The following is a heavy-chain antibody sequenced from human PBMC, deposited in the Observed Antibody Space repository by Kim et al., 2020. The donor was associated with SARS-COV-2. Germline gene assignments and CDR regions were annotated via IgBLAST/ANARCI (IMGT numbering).Heavy chain of an antibody. CDR3: ASGPTTGVGYYYYGMDV. D-gene: IGHD4-17*01. Sequence: GGSLRLSCAASGFTFSSYSMNWVRQAPGKGLEWVSSISSSSSYIYYADSVKGRFTISRDNAKNSLYLQMNSLRAEDTAVYYCASGPTTGVGYYYYGMDVWRQGTTVTVSS. J-gene: IGHJ6*02. CDR2: ISSSSSYI. V-gene: IGHV3-21*01. CDR1: GFTFSSYS.